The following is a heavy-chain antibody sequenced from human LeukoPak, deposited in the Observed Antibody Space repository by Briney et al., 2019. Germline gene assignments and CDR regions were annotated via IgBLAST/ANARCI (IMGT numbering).Heavy chain of an antibody. J-gene: IGHJ4*02. CDR1: GFAFGSFA. D-gene: IGHD6-19*01. CDR3: VKVKVGGGWYGYYFEH. V-gene: IGHV3-64D*09. CDR2: IRSNGENT. Sequence: PGGSLRLSCSASGFAFGSFAMHWVRQAPGKGLEYVSVIRSNGENTDYADSVKGRFTISRDNSMNTLYLQMSSLRPEDTAVYYCVKVKVGGGWYGYYFEHWGQGTLVTVSS.